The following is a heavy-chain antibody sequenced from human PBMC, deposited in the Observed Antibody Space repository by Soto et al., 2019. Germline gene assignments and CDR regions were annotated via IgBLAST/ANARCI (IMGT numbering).Heavy chain of an antibody. CDR2: IIPILGIA. V-gene: IGHV1-69*08. Sequence: QVQLVQSGAEVKKPGSSVKVSCKASGGTFSSYTISWVRQAPGQGLDWMGRIIPILGIANYAQKFQGRVTITADKSTSTAYMELSSLRSEDTAVYYCARDFFRDSWSGYVEGYYYYYMDVWGKGTTVTVSS. CDR3: ARDFFRDSWSGYVEGYYYYYMDV. J-gene: IGHJ6*03. D-gene: IGHD3-3*01. CDR1: GGTFSSYT.